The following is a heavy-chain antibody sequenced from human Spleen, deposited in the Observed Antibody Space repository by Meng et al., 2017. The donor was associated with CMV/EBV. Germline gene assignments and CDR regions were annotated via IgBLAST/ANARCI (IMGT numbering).Heavy chain of an antibody. D-gene: IGHD3-10*01. CDR3: ARVRSGSYLSVFYYYGMDV. CDR2: ISYDGSNN. V-gene: IGHV3-30*04. CDR1: GFTFSSYA. J-gene: IGHJ6*02. Sequence: GGSLRLSCAASGFTFSSYAMHWVRQVPGKGLEWVAVISYDGSNNYYAESVKGRFTISRDNSKNTLYLQMNSLRAEDTAVYYCARVRSGSYLSVFYYYGMDVWGQGTTVTVSS.